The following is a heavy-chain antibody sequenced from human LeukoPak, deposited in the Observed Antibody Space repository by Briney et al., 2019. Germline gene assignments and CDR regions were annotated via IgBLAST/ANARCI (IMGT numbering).Heavy chain of an antibody. CDR1: GFTFSTSS. D-gene: IGHD2-2*01. CDR2: IRGSSTTI. Sequence: GGSLRLSCAASGFTFSTSSMNWVRQTPGKGLEWISYIRGSSTTIHYADSVKGRFTISRGNAKNSLYLQMNDLRAEDTGVYFCARDARSHCGTDACYGPYFDYWGQGSLVTVSS. CDR3: ARDARSHCGTDACYGPYFDY. J-gene: IGHJ4*02. V-gene: IGHV3-48*01.